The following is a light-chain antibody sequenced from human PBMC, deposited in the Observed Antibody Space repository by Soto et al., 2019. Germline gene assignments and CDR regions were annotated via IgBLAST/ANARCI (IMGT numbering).Light chain of an antibody. CDR3: CSYGSSNTLL. J-gene: IGLJ2*01. V-gene: IGLV2-23*02. Sequence: QSALTQPASVSGSPGQSITISCTGTSSDVGSYDLVSWYQQHPGTAPKLIIYEVTKRPSGVSNRFSGSKSGNTSSLTISGLQAEDDADYYCCSYGSSNTLLFGGGIKVTVL. CDR1: SSDVGSYDL. CDR2: EVT.